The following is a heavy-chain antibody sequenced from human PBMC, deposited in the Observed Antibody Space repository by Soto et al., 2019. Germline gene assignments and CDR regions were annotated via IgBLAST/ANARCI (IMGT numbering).Heavy chain of an antibody. V-gene: IGHV4-59*01. CDR1: GGSISSYY. D-gene: IGHD2-2*01. CDR2: IYYSGST. J-gene: IGHJ4*02. CDR3: ARGWGYCSSTSCPGQYDY. Sequence: SETLSLTCTVSGGSISSYYWSWIRQPPGKGLEWIGYIYYSGSTNYNPSLKSRVTISVDTSKNQFSLKLSSVTAADTAVYYCARGWGYCSSTSCPGQYDYWGQGTLVTVSS.